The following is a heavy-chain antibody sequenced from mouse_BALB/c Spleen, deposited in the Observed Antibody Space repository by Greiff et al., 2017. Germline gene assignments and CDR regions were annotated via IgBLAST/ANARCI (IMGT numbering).Heavy chain of an antibody. V-gene: IGHV3-8*02. D-gene: IGHD1-1*01. CDR1: GDSITSGY. Sequence: EVKLMESGPSLVKPSQTLSLTCSVTGDSITSGYWNWIRKFPGNKLEYMGYISYSGSTYYNPSLKSRISITRDTSKNQYYLQLNSVTTEDTATYYCARRGGSSHWYFDVWGAGTTVTVSS. CDR3: ARRGGSSHWYFDV. J-gene: IGHJ1*01. CDR2: ISYSGST.